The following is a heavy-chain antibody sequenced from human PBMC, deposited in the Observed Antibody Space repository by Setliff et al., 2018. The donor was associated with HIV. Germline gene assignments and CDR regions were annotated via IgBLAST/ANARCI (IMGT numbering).Heavy chain of an antibody. CDR1: GGSFRHYY. CDR3: ARLVSEMATLDWYFDV. V-gene: IGHV4-4*09. J-gene: IGHJ2*01. CDR2: IYPTGIT. Sequence: SETLSLTCPVSGGSFRHYYWSWIRQPPGKGLEWIGHIYPTGITNYNPSLKSRLTISIDTFRKQFALSLRSVTAADTAIYYCARLVSEMATLDWYFDVWGRGTLVTVSS.